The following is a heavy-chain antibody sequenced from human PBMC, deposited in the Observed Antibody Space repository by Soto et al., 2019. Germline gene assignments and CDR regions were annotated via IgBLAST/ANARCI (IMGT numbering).Heavy chain of an antibody. Sequence: SVKVSCKASGGTFSSYAISWVRQAPGQGLEWMGGIIPIFGTANYAQKFQGRVTITADESTSTAYMELSSLRSEDTAVYYCARDAGMRGYSGYDRYYYGMDVWGQGTTVTVSS. J-gene: IGHJ6*02. D-gene: IGHD5-12*01. V-gene: IGHV1-69*13. CDR3: ARDAGMRGYSGYDRYYYGMDV. CDR2: IIPIFGTA. CDR1: GGTFSSYA.